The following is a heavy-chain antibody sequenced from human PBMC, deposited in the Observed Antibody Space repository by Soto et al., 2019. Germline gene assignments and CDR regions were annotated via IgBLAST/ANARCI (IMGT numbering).Heavy chain of an antibody. CDR2: ISTYSGDT. D-gene: IGHD6-6*01. CDR3: TRDSTSTLYGMDV. CDR1: GYTFSSFG. J-gene: IGHJ6*02. Sequence: ASVKVSCKASGYTFSSFGISWVRQAPGQGLEWMAWISTYSGDTNYAQKLQGRVTMTTDTSTTTAYMELRGLRSDDTAMYYCTRDSTSTLYGMDVWGQGTTVTAP. V-gene: IGHV1-18*01.